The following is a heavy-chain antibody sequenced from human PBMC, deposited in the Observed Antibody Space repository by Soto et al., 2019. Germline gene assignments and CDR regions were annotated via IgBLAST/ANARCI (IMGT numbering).Heavy chain of an antibody. J-gene: IGHJ1*01. V-gene: IGHV3-23*01. CDR1: GFTFSSYA. CDR3: AKARPGYSSGWYLQH. CDR2: ISGSGGST. Sequence: GGSLRLSCAASGFTFSSYAMIWVRQAPGKGLEWVSAISGSGGSTYYADSVKGRFTISRDNSKNTLYLQMNSLRAEDTAVYYCAKARPGYSSGWYLQHWGQGTLVTVSS. D-gene: IGHD6-19*01.